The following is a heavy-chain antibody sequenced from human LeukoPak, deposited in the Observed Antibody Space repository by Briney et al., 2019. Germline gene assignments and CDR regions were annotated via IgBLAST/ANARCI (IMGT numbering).Heavy chain of an antibody. CDR1: GFSFSDFG. CDR3: ARDIDTTSHYGWFDP. CDR2: MWCDGRRT. D-gene: IGHD2/OR15-2a*01. Sequence: GRSLRLSCVASGFSFSDFGIHWVRQAPGKGLEWVAVMWCDGRRTYYADSVKGRFTISRDTSKNTLYLQMSSLRAEDTAVYYCARDIDTTSHYGWFDPWGQGTLVTVSS. J-gene: IGHJ5*02. V-gene: IGHV3-33*01.